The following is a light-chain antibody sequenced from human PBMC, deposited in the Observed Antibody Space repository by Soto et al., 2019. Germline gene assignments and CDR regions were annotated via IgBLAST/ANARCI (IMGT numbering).Light chain of an antibody. CDR2: DVS. CDR3: SSYTSSSTLGV. V-gene: IGLV2-14*01. Sequence: QSALTQPSSVSGSPGQSITISCTGTSSDVGGYNYVSWYQQHPGKAPQLMIYDVSNRPSGVSYRFSGSKSGNTASLTISGLQAEDEADYYCSSYTSSSTLGVFGGGTKLTVL. CDR1: SSDVGGYNY. J-gene: IGLJ2*01.